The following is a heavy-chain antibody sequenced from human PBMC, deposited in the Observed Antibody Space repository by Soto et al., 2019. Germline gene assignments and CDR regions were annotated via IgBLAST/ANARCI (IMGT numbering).Heavy chain of an antibody. V-gene: IGHV3-23*01. CDR3: AKVGQCSSTSCYPKNYYYGMDV. Sequence: GGSLRLSCAASGFTFSSYAMSWVRQAPGKGLEWVSAISGSGGSTYYADSVKGRFTISRDNSKNTLYLQMNSLRAEDTAVYYCAKVGQCSSTSCYPKNYYYGMDVWGQGPTVTV. CDR2: ISGSGGST. CDR1: GFTFSSYA. J-gene: IGHJ6*02. D-gene: IGHD2-2*01.